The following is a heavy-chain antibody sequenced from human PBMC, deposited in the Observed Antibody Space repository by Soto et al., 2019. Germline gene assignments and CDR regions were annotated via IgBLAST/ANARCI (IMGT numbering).Heavy chain of an antibody. J-gene: IGHJ6*02. CDR3: ANNGDYYYYGMYV. CDR1: GYTFSNYA. CDR2: INAGNGKT. D-gene: IGHD4-17*01. V-gene: IGHV1-3*01. Sequence: QVQLVQSGAEVKKPGASVKVSCKASGYTFSNYATHWVRQAPGQRLEWMGWINAGNGKTKYSQNFQGRVTITRDTSASTAYMELSSLRSEDTAVYYCANNGDYYYYGMYVWGQGTTVTVSS.